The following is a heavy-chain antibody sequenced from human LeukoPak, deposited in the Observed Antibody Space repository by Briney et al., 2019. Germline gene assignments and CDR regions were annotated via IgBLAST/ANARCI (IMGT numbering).Heavy chain of an antibody. CDR3: ARDQNGDLGDY. CDR2: INSDGSSI. J-gene: IGHJ4*02. CDR1: GFSFSTSW. V-gene: IGHV3-74*01. Sequence: GGSLRLSCAASGFSFSTSWMHWVRQAPGKGLVWVSRINSDGSSISYADSVKGRFTISRDNAKNTLYLQTNSLRAEDTAVYYCARDQNGDLGDYWGQGTLVTVSS. D-gene: IGHD3-10*01.